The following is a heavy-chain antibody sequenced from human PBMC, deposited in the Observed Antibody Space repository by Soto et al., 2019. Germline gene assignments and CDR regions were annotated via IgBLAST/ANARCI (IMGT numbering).Heavy chain of an antibody. Sequence: ASAKGSCNTSWYTFTSYGISLVRQAPGQGLEWMGLISPNSGGTNYAQKFQGRVTMTRDTSISTAYMELSRLRSDDTAVYYCARHLSYYFDYWGQRTLVTVSS. J-gene: IGHJ4*02. CDR3: ARHLSYYFDY. V-gene: IGHV1-2*06. CDR1: WYTFTSYG. CDR2: ISPNSGGT.